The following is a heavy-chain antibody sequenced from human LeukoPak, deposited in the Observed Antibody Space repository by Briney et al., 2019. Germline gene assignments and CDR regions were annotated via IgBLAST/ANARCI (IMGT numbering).Heavy chain of an antibody. CDR3: TREGRGSGAFDY. V-gene: IGHV3-49*04. CDR1: GFTFGDYA. Sequence: GGSLRLSCTASGFTFGDYAMSWVRQAPGKGLEWVGFIRSKAYGGTTEYAASVKGRFTISRDDSKSIAYLQMNSLKTEDTAVYYCTREGRGSGAFDYWGQGTLVTVSS. CDR2: IRSKAYGGTT. D-gene: IGHD3-16*01. J-gene: IGHJ4*02.